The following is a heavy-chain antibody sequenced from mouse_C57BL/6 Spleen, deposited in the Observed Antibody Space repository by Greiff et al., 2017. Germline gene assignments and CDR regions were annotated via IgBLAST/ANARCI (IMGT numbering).Heavy chain of an antibody. D-gene: IGHD1-1*01. J-gene: IGHJ2*01. CDR1: GYTFTEYT. CDR3: ARHEWDYYGSSFFDY. CDR2: FYPGSGSI. V-gene: IGHV1-62-2*01. Sequence: VMLVESGAELVKPGASVKLSCKASGYTFTEYTIHWVKQRSGQGLEWIGWFYPGSGSIKYNEKFKDKATLTADKSSSTVYMELSRLTSEDSAVYFCARHEWDYYGSSFFDYWGQGTTLTVSS.